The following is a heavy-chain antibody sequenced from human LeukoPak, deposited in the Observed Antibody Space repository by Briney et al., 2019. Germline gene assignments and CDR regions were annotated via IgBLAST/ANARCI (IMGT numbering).Heavy chain of an antibody. CDR3: ARPYTRYYDSSGYGIFDY. CDR2: IIPIFGTA. CDR1: GGTFSSYA. J-gene: IGHJ4*02. Sequence: SVKVSCKASGGTFSSYAISWVRQAPGQGLEWMGGIIPIFGTANYAQKFQGRVTITTDESTSTAYMELSSLRSEDTAVYYCARPYTRYYDSSGYGIFDYWGQGTLVTVSS. D-gene: IGHD3-22*01. V-gene: IGHV1-69*05.